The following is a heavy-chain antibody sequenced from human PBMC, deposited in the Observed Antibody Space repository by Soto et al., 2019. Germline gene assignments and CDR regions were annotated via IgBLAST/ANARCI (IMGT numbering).Heavy chain of an antibody. D-gene: IGHD2-21*02. V-gene: IGHV1-69*01. CDR1: GGTFSSYA. Sequence: HVQLVQSGAEVKKPGSSVKVSCKASGGTFSSYAISWVRQAPGQGLEWMGVIIPIFGTANYAQKFQGRVTITADEATSPASMELSSLRAAETAVYDCARGGYIVVVTAAPEYCIDVWGQGTTVTVSS. J-gene: IGHJ6*02. CDR3: ARGGYIVVVTAAPEYCIDV. CDR2: IIPIFGTA.